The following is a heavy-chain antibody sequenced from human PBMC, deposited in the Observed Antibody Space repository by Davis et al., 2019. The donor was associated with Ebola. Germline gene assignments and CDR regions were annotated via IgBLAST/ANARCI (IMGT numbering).Heavy chain of an antibody. J-gene: IGHJ4*02. CDR1: GFTFSSYA. CDR2: ISGSGGST. V-gene: IGHV3-23*01. CDR3: AKDLSGRIFGVDLDY. Sequence: GESLKISCAASGFTFSSYAMSWVRQAPGKGLEWVSAISGSGGSTYYADSVKGRFTISRDNSKNTLYLQMNSLRAEDTAVYYCAKDLSGRIFGVDLDYWGQGTLVTVSS. D-gene: IGHD3-3*01.